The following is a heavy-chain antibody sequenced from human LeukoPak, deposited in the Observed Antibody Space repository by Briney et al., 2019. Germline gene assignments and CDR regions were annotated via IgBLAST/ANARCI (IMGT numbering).Heavy chain of an antibody. CDR2: IYPSDSDT. CDR1: GYRFTSYW. V-gene: IGHV5-51*01. J-gene: IGHJ3*02. CDR3: ALGDSSGCMDNAFDI. D-gene: IGHD3-22*01. Sequence: GESLKISCKGSGYRFTSYWIGWVRQMPGKGLEWMGIIYPSDSDTRYSPSFQGQVSISADKSISAAYLQWSSLKASDTAMYYCALGDSSGCMDNAFDIWGQGTMVTVSP.